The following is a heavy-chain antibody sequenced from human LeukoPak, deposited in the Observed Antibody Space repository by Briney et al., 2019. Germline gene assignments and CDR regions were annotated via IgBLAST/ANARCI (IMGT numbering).Heavy chain of an antibody. J-gene: IGHJ3*02. D-gene: IGHD3-3*01. V-gene: IGHV3-74*01. CDR3: ARVRRFLEWLPFDALDI. Sequence: GGSLRLSCAVSGFSFSSYCMHCVRHAPGKGMVWVSRTNSDGRSTSYADSVKGRFTISRDNAKNTLNLKMNSLRAEDTAVYYCARVRRFLEWLPFDALDIWGQGTMVTVSS. CDR1: GFSFSSYC. CDR2: TNSDGRST.